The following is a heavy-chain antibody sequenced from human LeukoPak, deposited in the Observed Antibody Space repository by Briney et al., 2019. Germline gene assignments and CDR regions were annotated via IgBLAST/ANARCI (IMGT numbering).Heavy chain of an antibody. J-gene: IGHJ5*02. CDR3: ARLFRVAGTRWFDP. D-gene: IGHD6-19*01. CDR1: GGSISSYY. V-gene: IGHV4-59*08. CDR2: IYYSGST. Sequence: ESSETLSLTCTVSGGSISSYYWSWIRQPPGKGLEWIGYIYYSGSTNYNPSLKSRVTILVDTSKNQFSLKLSSVTAADTAVYYCARLFRVAGTRWFDPWGQGTLVTVSS.